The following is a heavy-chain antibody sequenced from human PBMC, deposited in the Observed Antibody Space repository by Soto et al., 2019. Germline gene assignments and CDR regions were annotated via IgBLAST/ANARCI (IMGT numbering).Heavy chain of an antibody. Sequence: SETLSLTCTVSGGSINSNNYYWAWIRQPPGKGLAWIASIYYNGSTYYDTSLKSRVTISRDTSKNQFSLRLTSMTAADTAVYYCAKVVVAATRHSDFDSWGQGTLVTVSS. CDR3: AKVVVAATRHSDFDS. CDR2: IYYNGST. J-gene: IGHJ4*02. CDR1: GGSINSNNYY. V-gene: IGHV4-39*02. D-gene: IGHD2-15*01.